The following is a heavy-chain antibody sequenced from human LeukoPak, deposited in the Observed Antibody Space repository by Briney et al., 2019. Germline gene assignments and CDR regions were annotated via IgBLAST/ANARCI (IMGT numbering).Heavy chain of an antibody. CDR2: IKRKGDDGTI. CDR1: GFTFSNAW. Sequence: GGSLRLSCAASGFTFSNAWMSWVRQAPGRGLEWVGRIKRKGDDGTIDYAAPVKGRLSISRDDSKNTLYLQMNSLKSEDTAVYYCTAGTGRSDFDYWGQGALVTVSS. D-gene: IGHD3/OR15-3a*01. J-gene: IGHJ4*02. CDR3: TAGTGRSDFDY. V-gene: IGHV3-15*01.